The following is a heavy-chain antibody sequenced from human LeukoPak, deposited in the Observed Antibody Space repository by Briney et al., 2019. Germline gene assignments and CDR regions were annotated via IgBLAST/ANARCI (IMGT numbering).Heavy chain of an antibody. Sequence: ASVKVSCKASGYTFTSYYMHWVRQAPGEGLEWMGIINPSGGSTSYAQKFQGRVTMTRDMSTSTVYMELSSLRSEDTAVYYCARERIGGSFDYWGQGTLVTVSS. V-gene: IGHV1-46*01. J-gene: IGHJ4*02. D-gene: IGHD2-15*01. CDR1: GYTFTSYY. CDR2: INPSGGST. CDR3: ARERIGGSFDY.